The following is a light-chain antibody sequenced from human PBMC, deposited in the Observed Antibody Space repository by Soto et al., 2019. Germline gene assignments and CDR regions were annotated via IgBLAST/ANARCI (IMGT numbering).Light chain of an antibody. V-gene: IGKV3D-15*01. Sequence: IVMTQSPATLSVSPWERATLSCRASQSVSSNFAWYQQKPGQAPRLLIYGASTRATGIPVRFSGSGSGTEFTLTISSLQSEDFAIYYCQQYNNWPWTFGQGTKVDIK. CDR3: QQYNNWPWT. J-gene: IGKJ1*01. CDR2: GAS. CDR1: QSVSSN.